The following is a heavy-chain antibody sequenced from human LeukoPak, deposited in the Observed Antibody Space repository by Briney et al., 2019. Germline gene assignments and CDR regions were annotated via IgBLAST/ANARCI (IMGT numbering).Heavy chain of an antibody. Sequence: ASVKVSCKASGYIFTDYYIHWVRQAPGQGLEWMGCINPNSGGTNYAQKFQGRVTMTRDTSITTAYMELSSLRSNDTAVYYCARYCSGGTCHPGRFDPWGQGTLVTVSS. D-gene: IGHD2-15*01. CDR1: GYIFTDYY. CDR3: ARYCSGGTCHPGRFDP. V-gene: IGHV1-2*02. J-gene: IGHJ5*02. CDR2: INPNSGGT.